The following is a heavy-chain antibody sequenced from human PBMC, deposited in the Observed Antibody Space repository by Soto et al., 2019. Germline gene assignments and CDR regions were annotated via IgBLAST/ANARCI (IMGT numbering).Heavy chain of an antibody. CDR2: IKQDESEK. CDR3: ARGDYFDRRFDY. CDR1: VFTFISYW. Sequence: GWSLRLSCASSVFTFISYWMSWVRQAPGKGLEWVATIKQDESEKYYVDSVKGRFTVSRDNAKSSLYLQMNSVRVEDTAVYYCARGDYFDRRFDYWGQGALVTVSS. D-gene: IGHD3-22*01. J-gene: IGHJ4*02. V-gene: IGHV3-7*03.